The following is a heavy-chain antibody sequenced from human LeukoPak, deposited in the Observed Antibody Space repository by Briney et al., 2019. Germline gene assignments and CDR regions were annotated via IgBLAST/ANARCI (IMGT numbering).Heavy chain of an antibody. Sequence: GGSLRLSCAASGFTFSSYGMHWVRQAPGKGLEWVAVISYDGSNKYYADSVKGRFTISRDNSKNTLYLQMNSLRAEDTAVYYCAKGYCSGGSCFSCWGQGTLVTVSS. D-gene: IGHD2-15*01. CDR3: AKGYCSGGSCFSC. CDR1: GFTFSSYG. CDR2: ISYDGSNK. V-gene: IGHV3-30*18. J-gene: IGHJ4*02.